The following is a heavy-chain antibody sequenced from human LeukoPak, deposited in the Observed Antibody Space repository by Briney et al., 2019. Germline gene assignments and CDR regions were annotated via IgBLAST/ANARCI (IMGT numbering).Heavy chain of an antibody. V-gene: IGHV4-39*07. CDR2: IYYSGST. D-gene: IGHD3-22*01. Sequence: PSETLSLTCTVSGGSISSSSYYWGWIRQPPGKGLEWIGSIYYSGSTYYNPSLKSRVTISVDTSKNQFSLKLSSVTAADTAVYYCARGGYYDHHDAFDIWGQGTMVTVSS. CDR3: ARGGYYDHHDAFDI. CDR1: GGSISSSSYY. J-gene: IGHJ3*02.